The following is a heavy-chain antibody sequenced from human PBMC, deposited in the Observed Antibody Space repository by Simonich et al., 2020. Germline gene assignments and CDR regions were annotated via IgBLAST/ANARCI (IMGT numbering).Heavy chain of an antibody. V-gene: IGHV3-30*07. CDR3: ARDRNWGWFDP. Sequence: QVQLVESGGGVVQPGRSLRLSCAASGFTFSSYAMHWVRQAPGKGLECVAVKSYDESNKYYADSVKGRFTISRDNSKNTLYLQMNSLRAEDTAVYYCARDRNWGWFDPWGQGTLVTVSS. CDR1: GFTFSSYA. CDR2: KSYDESNK. J-gene: IGHJ5*02. D-gene: IGHD7-27*01.